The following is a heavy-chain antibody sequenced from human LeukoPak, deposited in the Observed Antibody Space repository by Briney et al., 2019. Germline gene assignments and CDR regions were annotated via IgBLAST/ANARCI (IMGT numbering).Heavy chain of an antibody. CDR3: ARDSYDSSGYLRALDY. J-gene: IGHJ4*02. CDR2: ISSSSSYI. CDR1: GFTFSSYG. Sequence: GGSLRLSCAASGFTFSSYGMSWVRQAPGKGLEWVSSISSSSSYIYYADSVKGRFTISRDNAKNSLYLQMNSLRAEDTAVYYCARDSYDSSGYLRALDYWGQGTLVTVSS. D-gene: IGHD3-22*01. V-gene: IGHV3-21*01.